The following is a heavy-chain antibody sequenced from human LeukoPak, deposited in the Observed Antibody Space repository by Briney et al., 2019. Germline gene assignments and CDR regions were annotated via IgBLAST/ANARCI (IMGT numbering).Heavy chain of an antibody. J-gene: IGHJ4*02. CDR2: IYYRGTT. V-gene: IGHV4-39*01. CDR1: GGSISISSYY. CDR3: ARQTRTSSGWVDFDN. Sequence: SPTLSLTRTLSGGSISISSYYSGWIRQPPGKGLQWIGNIYYRGTTHYNPSLKRRVTVSVDTSKNQFSLKLSSVTATDTAVCFCARQTRTSSGWVDFDNWGRGTLVTVSS. D-gene: IGHD6-19*01.